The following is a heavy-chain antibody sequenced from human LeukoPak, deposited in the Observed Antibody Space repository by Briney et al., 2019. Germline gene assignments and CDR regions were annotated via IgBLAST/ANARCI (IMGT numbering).Heavy chain of an antibody. Sequence: GGSLRLSCSASGFTFSNYWVHCVRQAPGGGLVWWSCINSGGSSTTYADSVKGRFTISRDSAKNTLYLQMNSLRAEDTAVYSCASGYYMDVWGKGTTVTVSS. J-gene: IGHJ6*03. V-gene: IGHV3-74*03. CDR2: INSGGSST. CDR3: ASGYYMDV. CDR1: GFTFSNYW.